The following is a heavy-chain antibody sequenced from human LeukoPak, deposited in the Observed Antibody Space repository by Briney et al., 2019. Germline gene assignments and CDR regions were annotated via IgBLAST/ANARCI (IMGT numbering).Heavy chain of an antibody. CDR3: ARGGYCSSTSCHGLDYYYGRDV. Sequence: PGRSLRLSCAASGFTFSSYAMHWVRQAPGKGLEWMAVISYDGSNKYYADSVKGRFTISRDNSKNTLYLHMNSLRAEDTAVYYCARGGYCSSTSCHGLDYYYGRDVWGQGTTVTVSS. CDR1: GFTFSSYA. V-gene: IGHV3-30-3*01. CDR2: ISYDGSNK. J-gene: IGHJ6*02. D-gene: IGHD2-2*01.